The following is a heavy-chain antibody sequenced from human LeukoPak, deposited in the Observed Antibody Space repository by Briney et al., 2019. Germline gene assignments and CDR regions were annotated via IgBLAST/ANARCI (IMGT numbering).Heavy chain of an antibody. Sequence: SETLSLTCAVYGGSFSGYYWSWIRQPPGKGLEWIGEINHSGSTNYNPSLKSRVTISVDTSKNQFSLKLSSVTAADTAVYYCARGLSKAAVAGNWFDPWGQGTLVTVSS. V-gene: IGHV4-34*01. CDR3: ARGLSKAAVAGNWFDP. CDR1: GGSFSGYY. CDR2: INHSGST. D-gene: IGHD6-19*01. J-gene: IGHJ5*02.